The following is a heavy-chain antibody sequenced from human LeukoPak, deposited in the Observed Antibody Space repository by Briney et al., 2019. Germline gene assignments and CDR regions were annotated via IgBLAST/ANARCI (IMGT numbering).Heavy chain of an antibody. CDR3: ARGPDSSGSYFDY. CDR2: ISGSGGST. J-gene: IGHJ4*02. CDR1: GFTFSSYA. D-gene: IGHD3-22*01. V-gene: IGHV3-23*01. Sequence: GGSLRLSCAASGFTFSSYAMSWVRQAPGKGLEWGSAISGSGGSTYYADSVKGRFTISRDNSKNTLYLQMNSLRAEDTAVYYCARGPDSSGSYFDYWGQGTLVTVSS.